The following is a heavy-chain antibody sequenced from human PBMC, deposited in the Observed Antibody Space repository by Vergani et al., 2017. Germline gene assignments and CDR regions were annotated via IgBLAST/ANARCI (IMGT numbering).Heavy chain of an antibody. Sequence: EVQLVESGGGLVQPGGSLRLSFAASGVTVSDNYLTWVRQAPGKGLEWVSLTYSGGSTNYADSVKGRFTLSRDTSENPLYLQMNSLRAEDTAVYYCARGASGDYVSSFDYWGQGTLVTVSS. J-gene: IGHJ4*02. D-gene: IGHD4-17*01. CDR1: GVTVSDNY. CDR3: ARGASGDYVSSFDY. V-gene: IGHV3-66*02. CDR2: TYSGGST.